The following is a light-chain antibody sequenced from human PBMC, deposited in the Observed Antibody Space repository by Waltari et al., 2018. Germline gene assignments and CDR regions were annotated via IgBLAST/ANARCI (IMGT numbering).Light chain of an antibody. J-gene: IGLJ2*01. CDR2: DVI. CDR3: GSYAGDSTLI. CDR1: SSNVGGYTL. V-gene: IGLV2-23*02. Sequence: QSALTQPASVSGSPGQSITISCTGTSSNVGGYTLVSWYQQHPGKAPQLIIYDVIKRPSGISQRFSGSKSRKKASRHISGLQADDESDYYCGSYAGDSTLIFGGGTKLTVL.